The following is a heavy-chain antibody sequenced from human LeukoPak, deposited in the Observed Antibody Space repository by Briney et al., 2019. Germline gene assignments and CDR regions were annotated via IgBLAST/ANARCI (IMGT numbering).Heavy chain of an antibody. CDR2: INPNSGGT. Sequence: ASVKVSCKASGYTFTGYYMHWVRQAPGQGLEWMGWINPNSGGTNYAQKFQGRVTMTRDTSISTAYMELSRLRSDDTAVHYCARPRGIAAAGKVDWFDPWGQGTLVTVSS. CDR3: ARPRGIAAAGKVDWFDP. V-gene: IGHV1-2*02. J-gene: IGHJ5*02. CDR1: GYTFTGYY. D-gene: IGHD6-13*01.